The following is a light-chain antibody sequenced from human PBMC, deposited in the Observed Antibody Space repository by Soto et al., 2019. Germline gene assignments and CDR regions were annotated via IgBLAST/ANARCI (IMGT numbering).Light chain of an antibody. V-gene: IGKV1-33*01. Sequence: DIQMTQSPPSLSPSVGDRVTITCQASQDISDYLNWYQHKPGKAPRLLIYHASNLETGVPSRFSGSGSGTHFTFTITSLQPEDIATYYCQQYADLPYTFGQGTKLEIK. CDR3: QQYADLPYT. J-gene: IGKJ2*01. CDR2: HAS. CDR1: QDISDY.